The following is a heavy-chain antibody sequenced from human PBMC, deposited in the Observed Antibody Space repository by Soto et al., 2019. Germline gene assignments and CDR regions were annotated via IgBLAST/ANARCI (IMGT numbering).Heavy chain of an antibody. D-gene: IGHD3-3*01. Sequence: QVQLQESGPGLVKPSQTLSLTCTVSGGSISSGGYYWIWIRQHPGKGLDPQHPGKGLEWIGYIYCSEFTYYNPSLKSRVTISVDTSKNQFSLKLSSVTAADTAVYYCARSISPWGQGTLVTVSS. J-gene: IGHJ5*02. CDR1: GGSISSGGYY. CDR2: IYCSEFT. CDR3: ARSISP. V-gene: IGHV4-31*03.